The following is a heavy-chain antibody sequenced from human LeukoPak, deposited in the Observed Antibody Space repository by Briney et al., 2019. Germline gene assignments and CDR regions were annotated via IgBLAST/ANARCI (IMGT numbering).Heavy chain of an antibody. Sequence: GGSLRLSCAASGFTFRTCAMHWVRQAPGKGLEWVSAISGSGGSTYYADSVKGRFTISRDNSKNTLYLQMNSLRAEDTAVYYCAKDLKGHPYYYDSSGYYGYYFDYWGQGTLATVSS. V-gene: IGHV3-23*01. J-gene: IGHJ4*02. CDR2: ISGSGGST. CDR3: AKDLKGHPYYYDSSGYYGYYFDY. CDR1: GFTFRTCA. D-gene: IGHD3-22*01.